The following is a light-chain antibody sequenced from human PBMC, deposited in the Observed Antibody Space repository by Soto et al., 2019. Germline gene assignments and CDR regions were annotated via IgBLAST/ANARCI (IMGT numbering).Light chain of an antibody. J-gene: IGKJ1*01. CDR3: QQYGSSPRT. Sequence: EVVLTQSPGTLSLSPGERATLSCRASQSVSSDYLAWYQQKPGQAPRLLIYGASIRATGIPDRFSGSGSGTDFTLTISRLEPEDFAVYYCQQYGSSPRTFGQRTKVDNK. V-gene: IGKV3-20*01. CDR2: GAS. CDR1: QSVSSDY.